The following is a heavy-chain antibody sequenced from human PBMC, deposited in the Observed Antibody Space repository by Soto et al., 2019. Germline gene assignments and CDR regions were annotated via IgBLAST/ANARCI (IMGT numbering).Heavy chain of an antibody. D-gene: IGHD2-2*01. V-gene: IGHV6-1*01. CDR3: ARMKISSATMDAFDI. CDR2: TYYRSKWYN. CDR1: GDSVSSNSAA. J-gene: IGHJ3*02. Sequence: SQTLSLTCAISGDSVSSNSAACNWIRQSPSRGLEWLGRTYYRSKWYNDYAVSVKSRVTINPDTSRNHFSLQLNSVTPEDTAVYFCARMKISSATMDAFDIWGQGTMVTVSS.